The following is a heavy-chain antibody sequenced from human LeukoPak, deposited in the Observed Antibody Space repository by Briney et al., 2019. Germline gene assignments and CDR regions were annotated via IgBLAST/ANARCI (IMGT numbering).Heavy chain of an antibody. V-gene: IGHV4-59*01. CDR3: ARPSRDGYRYTFDY. CDR1: GGSIGSYY. Sequence: SETLSLTCTVSGGSIGSYYWSWIRQPPGKGPEWIGYIYNSGSTNYSPSLKSRVSISVDTPRNQFSLKLRSVTAADTAVYYCARPSRDGYRYTFDYWGQGILVTVSS. CDR2: IYNSGST. D-gene: IGHD5-24*01. J-gene: IGHJ4*02.